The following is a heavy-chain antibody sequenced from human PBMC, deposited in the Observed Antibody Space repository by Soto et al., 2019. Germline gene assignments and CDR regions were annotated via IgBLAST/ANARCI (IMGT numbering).Heavy chain of an antibody. D-gene: IGHD6-19*01. CDR1: GGSFSGYY. CDR3: ARSMSIAVAGVFDY. J-gene: IGHJ4*02. V-gene: IGHV4-34*01. CDR2: INHSGST. Sequence: QVQLQQWGAGLLKPSETLSLTCAVYGGSFSGYYWSWIRQPPGKGLEWIGEINHSGSTNYNPSLKSRVTISVDTSKNQFSLKLSSVTAADTAVYYCARSMSIAVAGVFDYWGQGTLVAVSS.